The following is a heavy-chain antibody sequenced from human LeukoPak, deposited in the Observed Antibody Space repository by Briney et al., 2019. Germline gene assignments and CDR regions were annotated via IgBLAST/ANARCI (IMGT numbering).Heavy chain of an antibody. V-gene: IGHV1-69*13. Sequence: ASVKVFCKASGGTFSSYAISWVRQAPGQGLEWMGGIIPIFGTANYAQKFQGRVTITADESTSTAYMELSSLRSEDTAVYYCARGVSTTVVTLYYFDYWGQGTLVTVSS. J-gene: IGHJ4*02. CDR2: IIPIFGTA. D-gene: IGHD4-23*01. CDR3: ARGVSTTVVTLYYFDY. CDR1: GGTFSSYA.